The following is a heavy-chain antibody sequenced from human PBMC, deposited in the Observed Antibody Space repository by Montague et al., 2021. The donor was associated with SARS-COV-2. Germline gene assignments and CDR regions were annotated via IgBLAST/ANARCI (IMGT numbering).Heavy chain of an antibody. CDR3: ARDVYYCDSSGYYYGRYYYYGMDV. V-gene: IGHV3-33*01. CDR1: GFTFSSYG. CDR2: IWYDGSNK. J-gene: IGHJ6*02. D-gene: IGHD3-22*01. Sequence: SLRLSLSASGFTFSSYGMHWVRQAPGKGLEWVAVIWYDGSNKYYADSVKGRFTISRDNSKNTLYLQMNSLRAEDTAVYYCARDVYYCDSSGYYYGRYYYYGMDVWGQGTTVTVSS.